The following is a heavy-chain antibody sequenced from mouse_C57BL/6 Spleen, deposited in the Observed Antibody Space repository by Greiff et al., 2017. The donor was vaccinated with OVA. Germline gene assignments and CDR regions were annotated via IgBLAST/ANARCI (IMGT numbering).Heavy chain of an antibody. V-gene: IGHV1-50*01. Sequence: QVQLQQPGAELVKPGASVKLSCKASGYTFTSYWMPWVKQRPGQGLEWIGELAPSDSYTNYNQQFKGQATLTVDTSSSTAYMQLSSLTSEESAVYYGARKLGRKSWYFDVWGTGTTVTVSS. CDR3: ARKLGRKSWYFDV. CDR1: GYTFTSYW. J-gene: IGHJ1*03. D-gene: IGHD4-1*01. CDR2: LAPSDSYT.